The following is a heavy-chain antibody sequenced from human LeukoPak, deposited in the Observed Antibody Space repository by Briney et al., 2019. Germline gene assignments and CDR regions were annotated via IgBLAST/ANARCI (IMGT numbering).Heavy chain of an antibody. V-gene: IGHV1-2*02. CDR1: GYTFTGYY. CDR2: INPNSGGT. CDR3: AREESKHMLTESLMAFDI. J-gene: IGHJ3*02. Sequence: ASVKVSCKASGYTFTGYYMHWVRQAPGQGLEWMGWINPNSGGTNYAQKFQGRVTMTRDTSISTAYMELSRLRSDDTAVYYCAREESKHMLTESLMAFDIWGQGTMVTVSS. D-gene: IGHD4/OR15-4a*01.